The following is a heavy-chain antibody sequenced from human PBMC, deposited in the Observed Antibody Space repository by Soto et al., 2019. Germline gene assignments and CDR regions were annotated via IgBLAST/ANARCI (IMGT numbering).Heavy chain of an antibody. V-gene: IGHV1-8*01. Sequence: QVQLVQSGAEVKKPGASVKVSCKASGYTFTSYDINWVRQATGQRLEWTGWMNPNSGNTGYAQKFQGRVTMTRNTSISTAYRELSSLRSEDTAVYYCAIRVWGQQLVNFDPWGQGTLVTVSS. CDR2: MNPNSGNT. J-gene: IGHJ5*02. CDR3: AIRVWGQQLVNFDP. CDR1: GYTFTSYD. D-gene: IGHD6-13*01.